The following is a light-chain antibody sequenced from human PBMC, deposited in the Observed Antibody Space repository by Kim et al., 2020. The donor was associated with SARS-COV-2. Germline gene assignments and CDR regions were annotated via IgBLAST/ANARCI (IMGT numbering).Light chain of an antibody. Sequence: EIVMTQSPVSLPVTPGEPASISCRSSQSLLHTNGYNYLDWYLQKPGQSPQLLVYLGSNRASGVPDRFSGSGSGTDFTLKITRVEAEDVGVYYCMQALQTPYTFGQGTKLEI. V-gene: IGKV2-28*01. CDR2: LGS. CDR1: QSLLHTNGYNY. CDR3: MQALQTPYT. J-gene: IGKJ2*01.